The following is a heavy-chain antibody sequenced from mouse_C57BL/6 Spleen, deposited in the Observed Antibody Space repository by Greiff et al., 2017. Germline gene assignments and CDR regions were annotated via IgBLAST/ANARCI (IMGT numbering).Heavy chain of an antibody. V-gene: IGHV6-3*01. CDR2: IRVKSDNYAT. CDR1: GFTFSNYW. D-gene: IGHD2-3*01. CDR3: TRDDGYYV. Sequence: EVMLQESGGGLVQPGGSMKLSCVASGFTFSNYWMNWVRQTPEKGLEWVAQIRVKSDNYATHYAESVKGRFTISRDDSTSSVYLQMNNLRAEDTGIYYCTRDDGYYVWGQGTLVTVSA. J-gene: IGHJ3*01.